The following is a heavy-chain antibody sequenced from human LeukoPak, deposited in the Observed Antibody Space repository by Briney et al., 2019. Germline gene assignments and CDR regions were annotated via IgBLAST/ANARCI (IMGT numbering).Heavy chain of an antibody. V-gene: IGHV3-23*01. Sequence: GGSLRLSCAASGFTFSHYWMTWVRQAPGKGLEWVSAISGSGGSTYYADSVKGRFTISRDNSKNTLYLQMNSLRAEDTAVYYCAKDSSGYYSATTFDPWGQGTLVTVSS. CDR2: ISGSGGST. D-gene: IGHD3-22*01. CDR3: AKDSSGYYSATTFDP. CDR1: GFTFSHYW. J-gene: IGHJ5*02.